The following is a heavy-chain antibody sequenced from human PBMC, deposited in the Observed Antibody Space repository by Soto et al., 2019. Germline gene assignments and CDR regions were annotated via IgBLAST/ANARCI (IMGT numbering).Heavy chain of an antibody. CDR2: IYYSGST. CDR3: ARGPLVPYRTTGTSVYYYYGMDV. D-gene: IGHD1-1*01. Sequence: ETLSLTCTVSGGSISSYYWSWIRQPPGKGLEWIGYIYYSGSTNYNPSLKSRVTISVDTSKNQFSLKLSSVTAADTAVYYCARGPLVPYRTTGTSVYYYYGMDVWGQGTTVTVSS. CDR1: GGSISSYY. V-gene: IGHV4-59*01. J-gene: IGHJ6*02.